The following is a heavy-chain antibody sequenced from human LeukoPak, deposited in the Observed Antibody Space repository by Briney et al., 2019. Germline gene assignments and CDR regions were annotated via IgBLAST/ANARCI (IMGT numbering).Heavy chain of an antibody. D-gene: IGHD2-8*01. Sequence: GGSLRLSCTASGFRVSTYAISWVRQAPGKGLEWVSGISGTGQTTYYGGSVKGRFTISRDNSQNKVFLQMSSLRVEDTAVYYCAKLPIMAPLNRIEIWGQGSLVTVS. CDR3: AKLPIMAPLNRIEI. CDR1: GFRVSTYA. J-gene: IGHJ4*02. CDR2: ISGTGQTT. V-gene: IGHV3-23*01.